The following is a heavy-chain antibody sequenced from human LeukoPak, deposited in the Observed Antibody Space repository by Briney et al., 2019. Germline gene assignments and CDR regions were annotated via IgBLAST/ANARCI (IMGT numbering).Heavy chain of an antibody. V-gene: IGHV1-69*13. J-gene: IGHJ4*02. CDR2: IIPIFGTA. Sequence: GASVKVSCKASGGTFSTYAISWVRQAPGQGLEWMGGIIPIFGTADYPQRFEGRVTITADESTSTANMELSSLRSEDTAVYYCARGGEYCSGGRCYSGVYYDSWGQGTLVTVSS. CDR3: ARGGEYCSGGRCYSGVYYDS. D-gene: IGHD2-15*01. CDR1: GGTFSTYA.